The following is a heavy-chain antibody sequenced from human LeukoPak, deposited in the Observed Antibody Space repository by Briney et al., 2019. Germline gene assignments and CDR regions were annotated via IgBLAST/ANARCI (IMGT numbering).Heavy chain of an antibody. Sequence: GGSLRLSCAASGFTFGDYDMYWVRQAPGKGLEWVSAISGSGGSTYYADSVKGRFTISRDNSKNTLYLQMNSLRAEDTAVYYCAKDVYGMDVWGQGTTVTVSS. CDR2: ISGSGGST. V-gene: IGHV3-23*01. CDR1: GFTFGDYD. J-gene: IGHJ6*02. CDR3: AKDVYGMDV.